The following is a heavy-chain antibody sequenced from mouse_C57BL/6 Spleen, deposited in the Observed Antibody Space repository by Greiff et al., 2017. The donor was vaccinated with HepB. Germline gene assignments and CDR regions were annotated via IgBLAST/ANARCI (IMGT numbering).Heavy chain of an antibody. J-gene: IGHJ2*01. D-gene: IGHD1-1*01. CDR3: ARGGYYYGSSQYYFDY. V-gene: IGHV1-78*01. CDR2: IYPRDGST. CDR1: GYTFTDHT. Sequence: VQLQQSDAELVKPGASVKISCKVSGYTFTDHTIHWMKQRPEQGLEWIGYIYPRDGSTKYNEKFKGKATLTAGKSSSTAYMQLNSLTSEDSAVYFCARGGYYYGSSQYYFDYWGQGTTLTVSS.